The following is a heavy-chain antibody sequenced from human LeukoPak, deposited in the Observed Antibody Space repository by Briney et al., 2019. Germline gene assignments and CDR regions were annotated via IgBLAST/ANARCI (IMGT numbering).Heavy chain of an antibody. Sequence: SETLSLTCTVSGYSISSGYYWGWIRQPPGKGLEWIGSTYHSGSTYYNPSLKSRVTISVDTSKNQFSLKLSSVTAADTAVYYCARVQESQIDYYFDYWGQGTLVTVSS. D-gene: IGHD3-9*01. CDR1: GYSISSGYY. CDR2: TYHSGST. CDR3: ARVQESQIDYYFDY. V-gene: IGHV4-38-2*02. J-gene: IGHJ4*02.